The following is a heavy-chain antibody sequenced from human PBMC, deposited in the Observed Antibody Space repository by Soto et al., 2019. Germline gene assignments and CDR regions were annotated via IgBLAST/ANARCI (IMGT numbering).Heavy chain of an antibody. CDR2: IYHSGST. CDR3: ARVSGSYYYGMDV. Sequence: QVQLQESGPGLVKPSGTLSLTCAVSGGSISSSYWWSWVRQPPGKGLEWIGEIYHSGSTNYNTSLKSRVTTSVDKSKNQFSLKVTSVTAADTAVDYCARVSGSYYYGMDVWGQGTTVTVSS. J-gene: IGHJ6*02. V-gene: IGHV4-4*02. CDR1: GGSISSSYW.